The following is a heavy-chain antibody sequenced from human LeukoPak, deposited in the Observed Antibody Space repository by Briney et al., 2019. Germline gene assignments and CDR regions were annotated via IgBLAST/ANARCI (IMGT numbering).Heavy chain of an antibody. J-gene: IGHJ4*02. D-gene: IGHD6-19*01. CDR1: GGSFSSGSYY. Sequence: SETLSLTCTVSGGSFSSGSYYWSWIGQPPGKGLEWIVYICYSGSTYDNPSLKSRVTISVDTSKKQFSLKLSSLTAADPAVYYCARMYSNGWYDYWGQGTLVTVSS. V-gene: IGHV4-61*01. CDR3: ARMYSNGWYDY. CDR2: ICYSGST.